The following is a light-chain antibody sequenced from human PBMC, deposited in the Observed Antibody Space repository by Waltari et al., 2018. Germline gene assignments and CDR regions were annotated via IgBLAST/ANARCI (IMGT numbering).Light chain of an antibody. CDR1: QSISSY. CDR3: QQSYSAPLT. CDR2: AAS. Sequence: DIQMTQSPSSLSASVGDRVTITCRASQSISSYLNWYQQKPGKAPKPLIYAASSLQSGVPSRFSGSGSGTDFTLIINSLQPEDFATYYCQQSYSAPLTFGGGTKVEIK. V-gene: IGKV1-39*01. J-gene: IGKJ4*01.